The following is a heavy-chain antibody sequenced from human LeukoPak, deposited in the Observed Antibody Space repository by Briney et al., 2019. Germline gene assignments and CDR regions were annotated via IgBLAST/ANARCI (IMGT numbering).Heavy chain of an antibody. CDR2: MNPNSGNT. D-gene: IGHD3-9*01. CDR3: AVPFDWFTT. Sequence: GASVKVSCKASGYTFTSYDINWVRQATGQGLEWMGWMNPNSGNTDYAQKFQGRVTMTRNTSISTAYMELSSLRSEDTAVYYCAVPFDWFTTWGQGTLVTVSS. V-gene: IGHV1-8*01. CDR1: GYTFTSYD. J-gene: IGHJ4*02.